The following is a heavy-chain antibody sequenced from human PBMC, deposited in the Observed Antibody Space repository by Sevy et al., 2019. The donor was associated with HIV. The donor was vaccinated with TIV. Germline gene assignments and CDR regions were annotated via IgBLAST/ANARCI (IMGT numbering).Heavy chain of an antibody. J-gene: IGHJ4*02. CDR3: ARVRGGYSGFGGFDY. CDR2: IYYSGST. V-gene: IGHV4-61*01. CDR1: GGSVSSGSYY. Sequence: SETLSLTCTVSGGSVSSGSYYWSWIRQPPGKGLEWIGYIYYSGSTNHNPSLKRRVTISVDTSKNQVSLKLNSVTAADTAVYYCARVRGGYSGFGGFDYWGQGTLVTVSS. D-gene: IGHD5-12*01.